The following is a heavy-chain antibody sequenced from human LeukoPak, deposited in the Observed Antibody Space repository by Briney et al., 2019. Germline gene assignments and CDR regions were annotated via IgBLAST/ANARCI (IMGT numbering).Heavy chain of an antibody. CDR2: IHYSGSS. J-gene: IGHJ5*01. V-gene: IGHV4-59*03. CDR3: ALAPNSNWFDF. CDR1: GDSTSNFY. Sequence: SETLSLTCTVSGDSTSNFYWTWIRQSPGKGLEWIGNIHYSGSSVYNPSLKSRGTISIDTSRRQFFLKLNSVTAADTAVYFCALAPNSNWFDFWGPGILVTVSS. D-gene: IGHD2-8*01.